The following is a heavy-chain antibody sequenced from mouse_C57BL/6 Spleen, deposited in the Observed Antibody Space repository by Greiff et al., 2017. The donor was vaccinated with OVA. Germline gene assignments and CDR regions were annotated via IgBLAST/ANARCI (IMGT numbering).Heavy chain of an antibody. Sequence: EVKLQQSGPELVKPGASVKISCKASGYTFTDYYMNWVKQSHGKSLEWIGDINPNNGGTSYNQKFKGKATLTVDKSSSTAYMELRSLTSEDSAVYYCARENSSGYDYWGQGTTLTVSS. CDR3: ARENSSGYDY. J-gene: IGHJ2*01. CDR2: INPNNGGT. V-gene: IGHV1-26*01. CDR1: GYTFTDYY. D-gene: IGHD3-2*02.